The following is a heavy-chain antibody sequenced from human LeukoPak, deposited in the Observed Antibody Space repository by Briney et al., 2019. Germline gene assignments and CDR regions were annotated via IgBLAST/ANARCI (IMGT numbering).Heavy chain of an antibody. Sequence: SSETLSLTCNVSGDSIRSNSYYWGWIRQPPGKGLEWIGSIYYSGSTYYNPSLKSRVTISVDTSKNQFSLKLSSVTAADTAVYYCARESPGYKKDYWGQGTLVTVSS. V-gene: IGHV4-39*07. D-gene: IGHD1-14*01. CDR3: ARESPGYKKDY. CDR2: IYYSGST. CDR1: GDSIRSNSYY. J-gene: IGHJ4*02.